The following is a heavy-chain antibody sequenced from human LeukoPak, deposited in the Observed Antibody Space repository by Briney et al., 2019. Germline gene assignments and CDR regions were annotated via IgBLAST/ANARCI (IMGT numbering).Heavy chain of an antibody. D-gene: IGHD3-10*01. Sequence: GGSLRLSCAASGFTFSSYAMSWVRQAPGKGLEWVSAISGSGGSTYYADSVKGRFTISRDNSKNTLYLQMNSLRAEDTAVYYCANTGWGSGSYYRDYWGQGTLVTVSS. V-gene: IGHV3-23*01. CDR2: ISGSGGST. J-gene: IGHJ4*02. CDR1: GFTFSSYA. CDR3: ANTGWGSGSYYRDY.